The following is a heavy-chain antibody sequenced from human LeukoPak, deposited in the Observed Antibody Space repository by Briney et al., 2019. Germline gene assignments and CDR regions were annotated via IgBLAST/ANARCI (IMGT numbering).Heavy chain of an antibody. D-gene: IGHD6-19*01. CDR2: IDWDGDK. CDR3: ARISLGSDTSPSSGWPYYFDY. V-gene: IGHV2-70*04. Sequence: SGPALVKPTQALTLTCTFSGFSLSTSGMRVSWIRQPPGKALEWLARIDWDGDKFYSTSLKTRLTISKDTSKNQVVLTMTNMDPVDTATYYCARISLGSDTSPSSGWPYYFDYWGQGTLVTVSS. J-gene: IGHJ4*02. CDR1: GFSLSTSGMR.